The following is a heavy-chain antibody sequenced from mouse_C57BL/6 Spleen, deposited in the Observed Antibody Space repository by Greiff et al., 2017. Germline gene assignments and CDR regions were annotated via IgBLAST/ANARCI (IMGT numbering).Heavy chain of an antibody. CDR3: ARDYGSRGFDY. V-gene: IGHV1-84*01. Sequence: QVQLKESGPELVKPGASVKISCKASGYTFTDYCVNWVKQRPGQGLEWIGWIYPGSGSTKYNEKLKGKATLTVDTSSSTAYMQLSSLSSEDSAVYFCARDYGSRGFDYWGQGPTLTVSS. CDR1: GYTFTDYC. CDR2: IYPGSGST. D-gene: IGHD1-1*01. J-gene: IGHJ2*01.